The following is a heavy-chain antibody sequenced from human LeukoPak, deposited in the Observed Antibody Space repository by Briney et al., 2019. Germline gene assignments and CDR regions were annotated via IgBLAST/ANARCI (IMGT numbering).Heavy chain of an antibody. CDR2: ISYSGST. Sequence: SETLSLTCTVSGGSISSYYWSWIRQPPGKGLEWIGYISYSGSTNYNPSLKSRVTISVDTSKNQFSLKLSSVTAADTAVYYCARHFGELFDSSGHYYLDYWGQGILVTVSS. J-gene: IGHJ4*02. CDR1: GGSISSYY. D-gene: IGHD3-22*01. CDR3: ARHFGELFDSSGHYYLDY. V-gene: IGHV4-59*01.